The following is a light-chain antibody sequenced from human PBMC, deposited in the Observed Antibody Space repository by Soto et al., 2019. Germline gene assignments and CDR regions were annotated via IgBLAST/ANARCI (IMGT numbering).Light chain of an antibody. CDR3: KHYNSYSEA. CDR2: KAS. V-gene: IGKV1-5*03. Sequence: DIQMTQTPSTLSGTEGDRVTITCRASQTISSWLAWYQQKPGKAPKLLTYKASTLKSGVPSRFSGSGSGTEFTLTIRSLQPDDFATYYCKHYNSYSEAFGQGTKVDI. J-gene: IGKJ1*01. CDR1: QTISSW.